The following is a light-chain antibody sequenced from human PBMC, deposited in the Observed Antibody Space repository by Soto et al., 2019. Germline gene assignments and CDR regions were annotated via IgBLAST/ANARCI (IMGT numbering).Light chain of an antibody. J-gene: IGKJ1*01. CDR1: QSVLYSSNNNNY. CDR2: WAS. Sequence: DIVMTQSPDSLAVSLGERATINCKSSQSVLYSSNNNNYLAWYQQKPGQPPKLLIYWASTRESGVPDRFRGSGSGTDFTLTISSLQAEDAAVYYCQQYYSNPGTFGQGTKVDIK. V-gene: IGKV4-1*01. CDR3: QQYYSNPGT.